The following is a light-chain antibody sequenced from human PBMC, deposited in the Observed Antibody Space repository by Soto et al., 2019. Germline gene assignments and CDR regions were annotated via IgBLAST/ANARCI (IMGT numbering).Light chain of an antibody. CDR1: QSLSGGY. CDR3: QQYGSLPIT. Sequence: EIGLTQSPGTLSLSPGERATLSCRASQSLSGGYLAWFQQKPGQTPRLLIYSASNRATGIPDRFSGSGSGTDFTLTISRLEPEDFVVYYCQQYGSLPITFGQGTRLEIK. CDR2: SAS. V-gene: IGKV3-20*01. J-gene: IGKJ5*01.